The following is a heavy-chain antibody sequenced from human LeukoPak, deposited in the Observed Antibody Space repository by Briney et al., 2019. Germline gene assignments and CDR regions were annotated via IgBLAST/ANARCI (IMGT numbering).Heavy chain of an antibody. CDR1: GFTFSSYG. J-gene: IGHJ4*02. V-gene: IGHV3-21*01. CDR3: ARDRGGSSWYKVFDY. Sequence: GGSLRLSCAASGFTFSSYGMNWVRQAPGKGLEWVSSISSSSSYIYYADSVKGRFTISRDNAKNSLYLQMNSLRAEDTAVYYCARDRGGSSWYKVFDYWGQGTLVTVSS. D-gene: IGHD6-13*01. CDR2: ISSSSSYI.